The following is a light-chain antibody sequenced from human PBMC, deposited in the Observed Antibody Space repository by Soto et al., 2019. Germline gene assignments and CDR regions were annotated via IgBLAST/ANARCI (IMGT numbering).Light chain of an antibody. Sequence: QSVLTQPPSASGTPGQRVTLSCSGGASNIGSNSVTWYQQLPGTAPKLFLFGNNHRPSGVPDRISGSRSGTSASLAISGLQSEDAADYYCASWDDSLNGVLFGGGTQQTVL. CDR2: GNN. J-gene: IGLJ2*01. CDR1: ASNIGSNS. V-gene: IGLV1-44*01. CDR3: ASWDDSLNGVL.